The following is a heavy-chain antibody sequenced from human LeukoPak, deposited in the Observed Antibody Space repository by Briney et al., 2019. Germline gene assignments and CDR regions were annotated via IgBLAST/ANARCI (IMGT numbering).Heavy chain of an antibody. CDR1: GGTFSSYA. V-gene: IGHV1-69*13. Sequence: ASVKVSCKASGGTFSSYAISWVRQAPGQGLEWMGGIIPIFGTANYAQKFQGRVTITADESTSTAYMELSSLRSEDTAVYYCATGAQYGLWGVPYFYYMHVWGTGTTVTVSS. CDR3: ATGAQYGLWGVPYFYYMHV. J-gene: IGHJ6*03. CDR2: IIPIFGTA. D-gene: IGHD3-10*01.